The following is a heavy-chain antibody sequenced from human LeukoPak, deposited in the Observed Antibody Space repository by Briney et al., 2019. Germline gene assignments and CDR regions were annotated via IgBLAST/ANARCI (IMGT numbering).Heavy chain of an antibody. CDR1: GGSISSYY. CDR2: IYYSGST. Sequence: SSETLSLTCTVSGGSISSYYWNWIRQPPGKGLEWIGYIYYSGSTNYNPSLKSRVTISVDTSKNQFSLKLSSVTAADTAVYYCAREADGSGSFGLWGQGALVTVSS. J-gene: IGHJ4*02. V-gene: IGHV4-59*01. D-gene: IGHD3-10*01. CDR3: AREADGSGSFGL.